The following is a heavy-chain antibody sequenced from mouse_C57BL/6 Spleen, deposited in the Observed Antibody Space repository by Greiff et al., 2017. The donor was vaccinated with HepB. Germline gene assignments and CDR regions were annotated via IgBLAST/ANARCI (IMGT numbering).Heavy chain of an antibody. Sequence: EVKLVESEGGLVQPGSSMKLSCTASGFTFSDYYMAWVRQVPEKGLEWVANINYDGSSTYYLDSLKSRFIISRDNAKNILYLQMSSLKSEDTATYYCARERLLRWGFDYWGQGTTLTVSS. CDR1: GFTFSDYY. D-gene: IGHD2-3*01. J-gene: IGHJ2*01. V-gene: IGHV5-16*01. CDR2: INYDGSST. CDR3: ARERLLRWGFDY.